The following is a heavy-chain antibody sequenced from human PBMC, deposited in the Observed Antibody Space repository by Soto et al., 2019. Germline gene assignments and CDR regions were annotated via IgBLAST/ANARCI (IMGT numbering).Heavy chain of an antibody. Sequence: ASVKVSCKASGYTFTSYAMHCVRQAPGQRLEWMGWINAGNGNTKYSQEFQGRVTITRDTSASTAYMELSSLRSEDTAVYYCARVGPIRFLEWLSDYYYYMDVWGKGTTVTVSS. CDR1: GYTFTSYA. D-gene: IGHD3-3*01. V-gene: IGHV1-3*01. J-gene: IGHJ6*03. CDR2: INAGNGNT. CDR3: ARVGPIRFLEWLSDYYYYMDV.